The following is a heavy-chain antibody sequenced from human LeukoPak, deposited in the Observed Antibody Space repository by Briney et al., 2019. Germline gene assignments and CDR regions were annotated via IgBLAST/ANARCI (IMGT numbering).Heavy chain of an antibody. Sequence: GGSLRLSCAASGFTLSGFSMNWVRQVPGKGLEWVSSIDYSGGSSYYADSVKGRFTISRDNSKNTLYLQMNGLRAEDTAMYYCAKVSLNMVNDAFDIWGQGTMVSVSS. J-gene: IGHJ3*02. D-gene: IGHD4/OR15-4a*01. CDR3: AKVSLNMVNDAFDI. CDR1: GFTLSGFS. V-gene: IGHV3-NL1*01. CDR2: IDYSGGSS.